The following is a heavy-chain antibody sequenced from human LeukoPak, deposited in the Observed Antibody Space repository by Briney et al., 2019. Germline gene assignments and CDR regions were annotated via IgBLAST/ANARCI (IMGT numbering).Heavy chain of an antibody. CDR2: IKGSGSPA. CDR1: GFKSRNYP. CDR3: VKDSLQVPISAAGVFDL. D-gene: IGHD6-13*01. V-gene: IGHV3-23*01. J-gene: IGHJ4*02. Sequence: PGGPLRLSCEASGFKSRNYPMIGVRQARGKGPQGVAGIKGSGSPAYYATSPKGRLTISRDHGRNMLFLEIYNLRAQNTAIYSCVKDSLQVPISAAGVFDLWGQGTLVTVSS.